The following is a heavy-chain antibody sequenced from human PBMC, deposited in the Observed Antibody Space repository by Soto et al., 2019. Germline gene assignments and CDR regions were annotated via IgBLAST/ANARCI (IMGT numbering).Heavy chain of an antibody. CDR1: GGSIRSRSQY. CDR3: ARLSTDIDY. D-gene: IGHD3-3*02. CDR2: IYFDGSA. Sequence: SETQSLTCSVSGGSIRSRSQYWGWIRQTAENGLEWIASIYFDGSANHNPSLKSRVTMSIDTSKNQFSLNLRSVTAADTAVYYCARLSTDIDYWGPGTLVTVSS. V-gene: IGHV4-39*01. J-gene: IGHJ4*02.